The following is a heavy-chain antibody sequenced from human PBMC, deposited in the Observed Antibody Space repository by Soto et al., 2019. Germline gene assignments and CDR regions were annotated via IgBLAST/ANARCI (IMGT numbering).Heavy chain of an antibody. CDR3: AKDYGGYFDY. Sequence: GGSLRLACAASGFTFSNYAIHWVRQAPGKGLEWVSVIWSDGSNKYYTDSVKGRFTISRDNSKNTLYLQMNSLRAEDTAVYYCAKDYGGYFDYWGQGTLVTVSS. J-gene: IGHJ4*02. CDR2: IWSDGSNK. D-gene: IGHD1-26*01. V-gene: IGHV3-30*02. CDR1: GFTFSNYA.